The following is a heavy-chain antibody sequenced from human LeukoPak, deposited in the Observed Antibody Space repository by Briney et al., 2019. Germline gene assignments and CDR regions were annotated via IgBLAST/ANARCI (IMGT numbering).Heavy chain of an antibody. V-gene: IGHV3-23*01. CDR1: GFTFSNYG. D-gene: IGHD2-21*02. Sequence: GGTLRLSCAASGFTFSNYGLSWVRQAPGKGLEWVSGITGSGGSTYYADSVKGRFTISRDNSKNTLYLQMNSLRAEDTAVYYCAKDLSTFAVVVTAIDYWGQGTLVTVSS. J-gene: IGHJ4*02. CDR3: AKDLSTFAVVVTAIDY. CDR2: ITGSGGST.